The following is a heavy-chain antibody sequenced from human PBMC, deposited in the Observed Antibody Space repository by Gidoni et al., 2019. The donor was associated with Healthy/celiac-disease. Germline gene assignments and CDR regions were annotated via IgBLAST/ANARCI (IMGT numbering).Heavy chain of an antibody. CDR2: ISSSSSYI. V-gene: IGHV3-21*01. CDR1: GFTFSSYS. D-gene: IGHD6-19*01. Sequence: EVQLVASGGGLVKPGGSLILSCAASGFTFSSYSMNWVRQAPGKGLEWVSSISSSSSYIYYADAVKGRFTISRDNAKNSLYLQMNSLRAEDTAVYYWARSSGWNFDYWGQGTLVTVSS. J-gene: IGHJ4*02. CDR3: ARSSGWNFDY.